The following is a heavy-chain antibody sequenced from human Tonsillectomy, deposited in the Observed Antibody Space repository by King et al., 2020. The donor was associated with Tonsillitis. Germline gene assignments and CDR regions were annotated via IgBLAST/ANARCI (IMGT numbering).Heavy chain of an antibody. V-gene: IGHV3-21*01. Sequence: NRVRQAPGKVLEWVSSTSSSGKYTYYAASVKGRFTISRDNDKNSLYMQMNSLRAEDTAVYYCARDKPGDCYTFSPPDYWGQGNLVTVAS. CDR2: TSSSGKYT. CDR3: ARDKPGDCYTFSPPDY. J-gene: IGHJ4*02. D-gene: IGHD5-24*01.